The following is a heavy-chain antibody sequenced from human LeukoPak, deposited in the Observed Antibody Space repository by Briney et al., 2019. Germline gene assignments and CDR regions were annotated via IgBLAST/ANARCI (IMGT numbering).Heavy chain of an antibody. CDR3: ARGLGYYYGSGSYSGNAFDI. V-gene: IGHV1-46*01. J-gene: IGHJ3*02. D-gene: IGHD3-10*01. CDR1: GYTFTSYY. Sequence: ASVKVSCKASGYTFTSYYMHRVRQAPGQGLEWMGIINPSGGSTSYAQKFQGRVTMTRDTSTSTVYMELSSLRSEDTAVYYCARGLGYYYGSGSYSGNAFDIWGQGTMVTVSS. CDR2: INPSGGST.